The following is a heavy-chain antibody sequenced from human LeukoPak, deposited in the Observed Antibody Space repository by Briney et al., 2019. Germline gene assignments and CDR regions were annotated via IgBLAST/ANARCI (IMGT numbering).Heavy chain of an antibody. CDR3: AKDLTTLQNYDSSGRLRYYYYGMDV. CDR2: ISGDGGST. D-gene: IGHD3-22*01. J-gene: IGHJ6*02. CDR1: GFTFDDYA. V-gene: IGHV3-43*02. Sequence: GGSLRLSCAASGFTFDDYAMHWVRHAPGKGLEWVSLISGDGGSTYYADSVKGRFTISRDNSKNSLYLQMNSLRTEDTALYYCAKDLTTLQNYDSSGRLRYYYYGMDVWGQGTTVTVSS.